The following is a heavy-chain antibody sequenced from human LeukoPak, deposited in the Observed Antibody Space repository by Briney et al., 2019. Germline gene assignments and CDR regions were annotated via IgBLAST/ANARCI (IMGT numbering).Heavy chain of an antibody. CDR3: ARGGWYYFEY. CDR2: IKEDGNRI. V-gene: IGHV3-7*01. CDR1: GFTFSSYS. Sequence: PGGSLRLSCAASGFTFSSYSMNWVRQAPGKGLEWVANIKEDGNRIYYVDSVKGRFTISRENAKNSLYLQMSSLRAEDTAVYYCARGGWYYFEYWGQGVLVTVSS. J-gene: IGHJ4*02.